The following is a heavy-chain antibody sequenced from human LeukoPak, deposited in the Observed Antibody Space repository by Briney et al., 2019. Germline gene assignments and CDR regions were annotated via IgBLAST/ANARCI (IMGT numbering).Heavy chain of an antibody. Sequence: GGSLRLSCAASGFTFSSYAMSWVRQAPGKGLEWVANIKQDGSEKYYVDSVKGRFTISRDNAKNSLYLQMNSLRAEDTAVYYCARLMYYYGSGSYLYWGQGTLVTVSS. D-gene: IGHD3-10*01. CDR3: ARLMYYYGSGSYLY. J-gene: IGHJ4*02. CDR2: IKQDGSEK. CDR1: GFTFSSYA. V-gene: IGHV3-7*01.